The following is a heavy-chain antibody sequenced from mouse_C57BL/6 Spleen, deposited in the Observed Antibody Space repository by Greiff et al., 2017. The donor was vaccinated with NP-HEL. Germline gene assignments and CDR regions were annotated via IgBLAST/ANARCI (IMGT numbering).Heavy chain of an antibody. CDR2: IRSKSNNYAT. V-gene: IGHV10-1*01. D-gene: IGHD2-1*01. Sequence: EVKLVESGGGLVQPKGSLKLSCGASGISFNTYAMNWVRQAPGKGLEWVARIRSKSNNYATYYADSVKDRFTISRDDSESMLYLQMNNLKTEDTAIYYCVRQHLYYGNYGPWFAYWGQLTLVTVSA. CDR3: VRQHLYYGNYGPWFAY. J-gene: IGHJ3*01. CDR1: GISFNTYA.